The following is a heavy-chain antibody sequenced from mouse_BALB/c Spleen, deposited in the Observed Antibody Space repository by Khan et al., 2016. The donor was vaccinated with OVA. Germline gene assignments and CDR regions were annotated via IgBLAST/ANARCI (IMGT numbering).Heavy chain of an antibody. V-gene: IGHV1-4*01. J-gene: IGHJ2*01. D-gene: IGHD3-1*01. CDR1: GYTFTSYT. Sequence: VELVESGAELVKPGASVKMSCKASGYTFTSYTMHWVKQRPGQGLEWIGYINPSSGYTKYNQKFKDKATLTADKSSSTAYMQLSSLTSEDSAGYYCARKSTRASYWGQGTTLTVSS. CDR2: INPSSGYT. CDR3: ARKSTRASY.